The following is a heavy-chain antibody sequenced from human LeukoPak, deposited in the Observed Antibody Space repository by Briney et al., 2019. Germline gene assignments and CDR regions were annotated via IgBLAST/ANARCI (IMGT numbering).Heavy chain of an antibody. D-gene: IGHD6-19*01. CDR2: IYPGDSDT. CDR3: ARHSSPSGYSNGWSFDY. CDR1: GYSFTSYW. V-gene: IGHV5-51*01. Sequence: GVSLKISCKGSGYSFTSYWIGWVRQMPGKGLEWMGIIYPGDSDTRYSPSFQGQVTISADKSISTAYLQWSSLKASDAAMYYCARHSSPSGYSNGWSFDYWGQGTLVTVSS. J-gene: IGHJ4*02.